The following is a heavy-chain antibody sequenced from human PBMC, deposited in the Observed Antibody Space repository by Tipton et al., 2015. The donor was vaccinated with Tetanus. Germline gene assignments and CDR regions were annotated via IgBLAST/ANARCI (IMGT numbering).Heavy chain of an antibody. V-gene: IGHV3-30*01. Sequence: SLRLSCVGSGFTFGHHALHWVRQAPGKGLEWVAVISFDGADHHYADSVKGRLTMSRDNSKNTMNFQLNSLTPEDTAVYYCAKDPASRGWFDPWGQGTLVSVSS. CDR3: AKDPASRGWFDP. J-gene: IGHJ5*02. CDR1: GFTFGHHA. CDR2: ISFDGADH.